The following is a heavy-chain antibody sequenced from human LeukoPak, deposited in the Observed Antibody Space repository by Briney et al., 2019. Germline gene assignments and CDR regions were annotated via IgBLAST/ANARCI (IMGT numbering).Heavy chain of an antibody. J-gene: IGHJ4*02. V-gene: IGHV3-74*01. CDR2: VNSDGSST. D-gene: IGHD2-21*02. Sequence: PGGSLRLSCAASGFTFNNYWMHWVRQAPGKGLVWVSRVNSDGSSTNYADSVKGRFSISRDNAKNTLYLQMNSLRAEDTAVYYCAREGERGWLLFDGFDYWGQGTLVTVSS. CDR3: AREGERGWLLFDGFDY. CDR1: GFTFNNYW.